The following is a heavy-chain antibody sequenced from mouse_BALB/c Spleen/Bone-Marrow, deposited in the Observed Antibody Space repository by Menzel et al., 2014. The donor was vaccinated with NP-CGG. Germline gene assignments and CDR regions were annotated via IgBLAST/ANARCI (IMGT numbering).Heavy chain of an antibody. CDR1: GYTFTDYE. CDR3: TRGGNFITPVVVDFDS. Sequence: QVQLQQPGAELVRPGASVTLSCKASGYTFTDYEMHWVKQTPVHGLEWIGAIDPETGGTAYNQKFKGKATLTADKSSSTAYMELRSLTSEDSAVYYCTRGGNFITPVVVDFDSWGQGTTLTVSS. CDR2: IDPETGGT. J-gene: IGHJ2*01. V-gene: IGHV1-15*01. D-gene: IGHD1-1*01.